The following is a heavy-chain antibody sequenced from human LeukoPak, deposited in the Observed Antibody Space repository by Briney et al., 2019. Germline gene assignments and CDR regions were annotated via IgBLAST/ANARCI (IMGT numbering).Heavy chain of an antibody. V-gene: IGHV4-39*02. D-gene: IGHD5-18*01. CDR3: ARGPGGYSYGYYFDY. CDR2: TYHSGVS. J-gene: IGHJ4*02. CDR1: GGSISSSSYY. Sequence: SETLSLTCTASGGSISSSSYYWAWIRQPPGKGLEWIGSTYHSGVSYYNPSLKSRATISVDTSKNHFSLKLSSVTAADTAVYYCARGPGGYSYGYYFDYWGQGTLVTVSS.